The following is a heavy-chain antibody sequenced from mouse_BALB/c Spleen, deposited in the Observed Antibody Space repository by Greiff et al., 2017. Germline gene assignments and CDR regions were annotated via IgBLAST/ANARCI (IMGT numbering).Heavy chain of an antibody. V-gene: IGHV1-39*01. CDR3: ARDGHDETWFAY. D-gene: IGHD2-2*01. CDR2: IDPYYGGT. CDR1: GYSFTGYN. Sequence: EVQGVESGPELEKPGASVKISCKASGYSFTGYNMNWVKQSNGKSLEWIGNIDPYYGGTSYNQKFKGKATLTVDKSSSTAYMQLKSLTSEDSAVYYCARDGHDETWFAYWGQGTLVTVSA. J-gene: IGHJ3*01.